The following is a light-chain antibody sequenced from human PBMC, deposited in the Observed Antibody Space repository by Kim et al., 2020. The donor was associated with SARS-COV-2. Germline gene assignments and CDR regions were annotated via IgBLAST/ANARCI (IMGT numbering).Light chain of an antibody. CDR1: QGISSY. V-gene: IGKV1-9*01. J-gene: IGKJ5*01. Sequence: ASVEDRVTITCRASQGISSYLAWYQQKPGKAPKLLIYAASTLQSGVPSRFSGSGSGTDFTLTISSLQPEDFATYYCQQLNSYPHTFGQGTRLEIK. CDR2: AAS. CDR3: QQLNSYPHT.